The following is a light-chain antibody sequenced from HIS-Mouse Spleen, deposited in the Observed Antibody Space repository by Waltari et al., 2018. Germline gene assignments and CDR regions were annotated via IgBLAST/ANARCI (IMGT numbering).Light chain of an antibody. CDR2: DVS. V-gene: IGLV2-11*01. CDR1: SSDVGGYNS. Sequence: QSALTQSRSVSGSPGQSVTISCTGTSSDVGGYNSVSWYQQHPGKAPKLMIYDVSKRPSGVPDRFSGSKSGTTASLTISGLQAEDEADYYCCSYAGSYSYVFGTGTKVTVL. J-gene: IGLJ1*01. CDR3: CSYAGSYSYV.